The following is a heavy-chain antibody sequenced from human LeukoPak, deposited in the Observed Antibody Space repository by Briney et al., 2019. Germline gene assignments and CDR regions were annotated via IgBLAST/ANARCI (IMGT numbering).Heavy chain of an antibody. Sequence: SETLSLTCAVYGGSFSGYYWSWIRQPPGKGLEWIGEINHSGSTNYNPSLKSRVTISVDTSKNQFSLKLTSVTAADTAVYYCARGFRGYFVFGGAFFDYWGQGTLVTVSS. CDR2: INHSGST. CDR1: GGSFSGYY. V-gene: IGHV4-34*01. CDR3: ARGFRGYFVFGGAFFDY. D-gene: IGHD3-16*01. J-gene: IGHJ4*02.